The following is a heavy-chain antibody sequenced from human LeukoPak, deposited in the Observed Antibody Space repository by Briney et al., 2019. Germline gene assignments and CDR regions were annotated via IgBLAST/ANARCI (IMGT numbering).Heavy chain of an antibody. V-gene: IGHV4-38-2*02. CDR2: IHHSGTT. Sequence: PSETLSLTCSVSGYSISGGFYWGWVRQPPGKGLEWIGNIHHSGTTYYNPSLKSRVTISVDTYKHQLSLKLRSVSAADTAIYYCVRDGGSGYATYYYMDVWGKGTTVTVSS. CDR1: GYSISGGFY. D-gene: IGHD5-12*01. J-gene: IGHJ6*03. CDR3: VRDGGSGYATYYYMDV.